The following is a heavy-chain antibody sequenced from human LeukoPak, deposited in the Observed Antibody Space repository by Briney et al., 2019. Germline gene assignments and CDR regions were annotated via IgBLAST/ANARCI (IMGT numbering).Heavy chain of an antibody. CDR1: GFTFSSYS. D-gene: IGHD3-10*02. CDR3: AELGITMIGGV. V-gene: IGHV3-48*04. Sequence: GGSLRLSCAASGFTFSSYSMNWVRQAPGKGLEWVSYISSSGSTIYYADSVKGRFTISRDNAKNSLYLQMNSLRAENTAVYYCAELGITMIGGVWGKGTTVTISS. J-gene: IGHJ6*04. CDR2: ISSSGSTI.